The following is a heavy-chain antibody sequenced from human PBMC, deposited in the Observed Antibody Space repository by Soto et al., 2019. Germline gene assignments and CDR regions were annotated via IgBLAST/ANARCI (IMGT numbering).Heavy chain of an antibody. Sequence: LQESGPGLVKPSETLSLTCTVSGASVSSDSYSWSWIRQPPGKGLEWIGCFYFTGSTKITPSLQNRVTISVDESKNQMSLRLNSVTAADTAVYYCVKDPRFYGMDVWGQGTTVTVSS. CDR1: GASVSSDSYS. V-gene: IGHV4-61*01. J-gene: IGHJ6*02. CDR2: FYFTGST. CDR3: VKDPRFYGMDV.